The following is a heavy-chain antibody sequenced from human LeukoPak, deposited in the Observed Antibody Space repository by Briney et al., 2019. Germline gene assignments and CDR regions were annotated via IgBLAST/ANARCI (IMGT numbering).Heavy chain of an antibody. Sequence: GGSLRLSCTASGFTFSDYSMNWVRQAAGKGLEWVSFIPSTSSGTIYYADSVKGRFTISRDNGKNSLYLQMGSPRAEDTAVYYCATGDFWSGYTMGYWGQGTLVTVSS. V-gene: IGHV3-48*01. CDR2: IPSTSSGTI. D-gene: IGHD3-3*01. CDR3: ATGDFWSGYTMGY. CDR1: GFTFSDYS. J-gene: IGHJ4*02.